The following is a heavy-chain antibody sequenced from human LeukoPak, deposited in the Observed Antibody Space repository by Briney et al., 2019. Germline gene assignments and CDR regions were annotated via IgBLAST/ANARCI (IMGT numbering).Heavy chain of an antibody. V-gene: IGHV3-7*01. D-gene: IGHD6-19*01. J-gene: IGHJ4*02. Sequence: GGSLRLSCAASGFTLRSYRMSWVGQAPGKGLEGVANIKQEGSEKYYVDSVKGRFTISRDHATNPLYLQMNSLRAEDTDVYFCAREDQGLAPDYWGQGTLVTVSP. CDR2: IKQEGSEK. CDR1: GFTLRSYR. CDR3: AREDQGLAPDY.